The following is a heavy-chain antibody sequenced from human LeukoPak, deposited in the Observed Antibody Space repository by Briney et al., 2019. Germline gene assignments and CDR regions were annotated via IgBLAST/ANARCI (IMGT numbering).Heavy chain of an antibody. Sequence: GGSLRLSCAASGFTFSSYGIHWVRQAPGKGLEWVAVVSYDGSEKYYADSVKGRLTISRDKSKNTVSLQMNSLRAEDTAVYYCARDAYCSSTSCYLDVWGQRDHGHRLL. CDR1: GFTFSSYG. J-gene: IGHJ6*03. V-gene: IGHV3-30*03. CDR3: ARDAYCSSTSCYLDV. D-gene: IGHD2-2*01. CDR2: VSYDGSEK.